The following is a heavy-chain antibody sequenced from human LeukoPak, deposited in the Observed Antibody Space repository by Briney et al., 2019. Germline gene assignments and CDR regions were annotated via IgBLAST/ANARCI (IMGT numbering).Heavy chain of an antibody. CDR2: ISSSSSYI. Sequence: GGSLRLSCAASGFTFSSYSMNWVRQAPGKGLEWVSSISSSSSYIYYADSVKGRFTISRDNAENSLYLQMNSLRAEDTAVYYCARGGSVAAAAYYFYAMDIWGQGTTVTVSS. CDR1: GFTFSSYS. V-gene: IGHV3-21*04. D-gene: IGHD6-13*01. J-gene: IGHJ6*02. CDR3: ARGGSVAAAAYYFYAMDI.